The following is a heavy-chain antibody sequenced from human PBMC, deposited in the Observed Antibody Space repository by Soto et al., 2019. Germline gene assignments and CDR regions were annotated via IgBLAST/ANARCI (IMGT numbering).Heavy chain of an antibody. CDR3: ARGGGVGVAGSAAFDM. D-gene: IGHD3-3*01. CDR1: GYPVTAYY. V-gene: IGHV1-2*02. CDR2: INPATGAA. J-gene: IGHJ3*02. Sequence: QLHLVQSGAVVKKPGASVTVSCSASGYPVTAYYMHWVRQAPGRGLEWMGGINPATGAAKYTQTFQGRGTMTRDKSPSTVFMELGGLTSEDTAVFYFARGGGVGVAGSAAFDMWGQGTLVTVSS.